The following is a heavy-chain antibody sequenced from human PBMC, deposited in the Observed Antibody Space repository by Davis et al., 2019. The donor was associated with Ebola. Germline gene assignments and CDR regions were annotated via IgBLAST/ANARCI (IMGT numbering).Heavy chain of an antibody. J-gene: IGHJ4*02. V-gene: IGHV4-59*08. Sequence: SETLSLTCTVSGGSISSYYWSWIRQTPGKGLEWIGYIYYSGSTNYNPSLKSRVTISVDTSKNQFSLKLSSVTAADTAVYYCARHSGYYYDSSGYHSSYYFDYWGQGTLVTVSS. D-gene: IGHD3-22*01. CDR3: ARHSGYYYDSSGYHSSYYFDY. CDR1: GGSISSYY. CDR2: IYYSGST.